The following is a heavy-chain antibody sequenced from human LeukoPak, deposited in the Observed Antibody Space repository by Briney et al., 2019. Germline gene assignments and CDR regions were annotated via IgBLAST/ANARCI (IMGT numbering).Heavy chain of an antibody. CDR2: ISYDESNT. J-gene: IGHJ6*02. CDR3: ARNGYSYGYGAMDV. V-gene: IGHV3-30*03. Sequence: GSLRLSCAASGFTFSTYGMNWVRQAPGKGLEWVAIISYDESNTYYADSVKGRFTISRDNSKNTLYLQMNTLRAEDTAVYYCARNGYSYGYGAMDVWGQGTTVTVSS. CDR1: GFTFSTYG. D-gene: IGHD5-18*01.